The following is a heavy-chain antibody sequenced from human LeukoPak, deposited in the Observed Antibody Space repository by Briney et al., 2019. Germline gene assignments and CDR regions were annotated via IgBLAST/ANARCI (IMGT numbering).Heavy chain of an antibody. CDR1: GFTVSSNY. D-gene: IGHD5-18*01. J-gene: IGHJ4*02. Sequence: GGSLRLSCAASGFTVSSNYMSWVRQAPGKGLEWVSVIYSGGSTYYADSVKGRFTISRDNSENTLYLQMNSLRAEDTAVYYCAREAVRGDTATLKGAMGYWGQGTLVTVSS. CDR2: IYSGGST. CDR3: AREAVRGDTATLKGAMGY. V-gene: IGHV3-53*01.